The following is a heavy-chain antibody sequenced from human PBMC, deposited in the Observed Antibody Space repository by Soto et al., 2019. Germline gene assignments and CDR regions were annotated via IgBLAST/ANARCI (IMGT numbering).Heavy chain of an antibody. J-gene: IGHJ6*02. CDR1: GYTFTSYG. V-gene: IGHV1-18*01. CDR3: XXXXXXXXXXXXXXYGMDV. Sequence: QVQLVQSGAEVKKPGASVKVSCKASGYTFTSYGISWVRQAPGQGLEWMGWISAYNGNTNYAQKFQGRVTMTTDTSTXXXYXXXXXXXXXXXXXXXXXXXXXXXXXXXXXXYGMDVWGQGTTVTVSS. CDR2: ISAYNGNT.